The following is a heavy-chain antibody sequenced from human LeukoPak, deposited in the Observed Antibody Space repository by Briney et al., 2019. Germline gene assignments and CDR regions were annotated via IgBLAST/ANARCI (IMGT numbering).Heavy chain of an antibody. V-gene: IGHV3-23*01. Sequence: GGSLRLSCAASGFTFSSYAMSWVRQAPGKGLEWVSAIGGSGGGTYYADSVKGRFTISRDNSRDTVYLQMNSLRAEDTALYFCAKTPDYYGSGSSSYIDCWGQGTLVSVSS. J-gene: IGHJ4*02. CDR3: AKTPDYYGSGSSSYIDC. D-gene: IGHD3-10*01. CDR2: IGGSGGGT. CDR1: GFTFSSYA.